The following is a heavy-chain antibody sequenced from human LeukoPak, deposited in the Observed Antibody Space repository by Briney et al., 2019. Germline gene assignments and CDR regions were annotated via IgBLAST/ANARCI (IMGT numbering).Heavy chain of an antibody. CDR3: ARARRSSSRPVNFDY. V-gene: IGHV4-34*01. J-gene: IGHJ4*02. CDR2: INHSGST. Sequence: SETLSLTCAVYGGSFSGYYWSWIRQPPGKGLEWIGEINHSGSTNYNPSLKSRVTTSVDTSKNQFSLKLSSVTAADTAVYYCARARRSSSRPVNFDYWGQGTLVTVSS. D-gene: IGHD6-13*01. CDR1: GGSFSGYY.